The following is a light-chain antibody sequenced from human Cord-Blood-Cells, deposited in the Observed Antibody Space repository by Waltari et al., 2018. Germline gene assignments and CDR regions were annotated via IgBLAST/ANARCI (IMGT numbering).Light chain of an antibody. CDR1: SSNIGAGYD. CDR2: GNS. V-gene: IGLV1-40*01. CDR3: QSYDSSRSGVV. J-gene: IGLJ2*01. Sequence: QSVLAQPTSVSGAPGQRVTISCTACSSNIGAGYDVHWYQQLPGTAPKLLIYGNSNRPSGVPDRFSGSKSGTSASLASTWLQAEDEADYYGQSYDSSRSGVVFGGGTKLTVL.